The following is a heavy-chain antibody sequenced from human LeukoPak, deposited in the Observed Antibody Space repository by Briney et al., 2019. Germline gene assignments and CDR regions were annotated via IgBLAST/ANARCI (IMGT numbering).Heavy chain of an antibody. D-gene: IGHD4-11*01. Sequence: GASVKVSCKASGYTFTAYYMHWVRQAPGQGLEWMGWLNPNSGGTSYAQNFQGRVTMTRDTSISTAHMELSSLRSDDTAVYSCASATTGKYYGLDVWGQGTTVTVSS. CDR3: ASATTGKYYGLDV. CDR1: GYTFTAYY. CDR2: LNPNSGGT. J-gene: IGHJ6*02. V-gene: IGHV1-2*02.